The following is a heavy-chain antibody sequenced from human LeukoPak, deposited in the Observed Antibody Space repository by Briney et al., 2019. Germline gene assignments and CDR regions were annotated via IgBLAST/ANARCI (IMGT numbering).Heavy chain of an antibody. J-gene: IGHJ4*02. CDR3: ARGRGYSYGFFDY. D-gene: IGHD5-18*01. CDR2: IYYSGST. V-gene: IGHV4-59*12. CDR1: GGSISSYY. Sequence: SETLSLTCTVSGGSISSYYWSWIRQPPGKGLEWIGYIYYSGSTNYNPSLKSRVTISVDTSKTQFSLKLSSVTAADTAVYYCARGRGYSYGFFDYWGQGTLVTVSS.